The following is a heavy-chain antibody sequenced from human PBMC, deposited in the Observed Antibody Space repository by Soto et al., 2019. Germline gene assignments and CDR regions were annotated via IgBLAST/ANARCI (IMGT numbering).Heavy chain of an antibody. D-gene: IGHD2-15*01. J-gene: IGHJ4*02. Sequence: QVQLVQSGAEVKKPGASVKVSCKASGYTFTSYYMHWVRQAPGQGLEWMGIINPSNSTSYAQKFQGRVTMTRDTSTSTVYMELSSLRSEDTAVYYCATVYCSGGSCYSIDYWGQGTLVTVS. V-gene: IGHV1-46*03. CDR1: GYTFTSYY. CDR3: ATVYCSGGSCYSIDY. CDR2: INPSNST.